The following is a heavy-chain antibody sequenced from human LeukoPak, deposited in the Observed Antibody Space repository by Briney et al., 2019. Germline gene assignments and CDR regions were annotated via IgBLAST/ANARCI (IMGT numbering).Heavy chain of an antibody. CDR2: IDQDGSEK. V-gene: IGHV3-7*01. CDR1: GFTFSDFW. Sequence: GGSLRLSCAASGFTFSDFWMTWFRQAPGKGLEWVANIDQDGSEKYYLDSVKGRLTISRDNAKNSLYLQMNSLSVEDTAVYYCATSPRGYQLLEPGSWGQGTLATVSS. CDR3: ATSPRGYQLLEPGS. D-gene: IGHD2-2*01. J-gene: IGHJ5*02.